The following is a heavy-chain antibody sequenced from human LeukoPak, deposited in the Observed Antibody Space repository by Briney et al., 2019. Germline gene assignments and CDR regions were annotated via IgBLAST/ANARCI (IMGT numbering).Heavy chain of an antibody. V-gene: IGHV3-21*01. Sequence: GGSPRLSCAASGFTFSSYSMNWVRQAPGKGLEWVSSISSSSSYIYYADSVKGRFAISRDNAKNSLYLQMNSLRAEDTAVYYCARAHYDSSGYYHYWYFDLWGRGTLVTVSS. CDR3: ARAHYDSSGYYHYWYFDL. D-gene: IGHD3-22*01. CDR1: GFTFSSYS. CDR2: ISSSSSYI. J-gene: IGHJ2*01.